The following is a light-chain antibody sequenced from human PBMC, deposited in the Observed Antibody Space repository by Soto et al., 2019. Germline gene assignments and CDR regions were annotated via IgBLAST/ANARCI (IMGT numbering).Light chain of an antibody. V-gene: IGLV2-8*01. CDR1: SSDVGAYDY. Sequence: QSALTQPRSASGSPAQSVTISFTGTSSDVGAYDYVSWHQQHPGKAPKVIIYGVNKRPSGVPDRFSGSKSGNTASLTVSGLQAEDEADYYCSSYAGTNNYVFGIGTKVTVL. J-gene: IGLJ1*01. CDR2: GVN. CDR3: SSYAGTNNYV.